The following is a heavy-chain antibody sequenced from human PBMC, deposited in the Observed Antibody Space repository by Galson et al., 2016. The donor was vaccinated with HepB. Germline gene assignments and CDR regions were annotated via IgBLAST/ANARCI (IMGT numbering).Heavy chain of an antibody. CDR2: IYYSGST. J-gene: IGHJ4*02. CDR3: ATWSPYYFDF. Sequence: SETLSLTCSVSDDSVTSDSYYWTWIRQPPGKGLEWIGHIYYSGSTKYNPSLKSRVTMAVDTSKNQFSLTLSSVTTADTAVYFCATWSPYYFDFWGPGILVTVAS. V-gene: IGHV4-61*01. CDR1: DDSVTSDSYY.